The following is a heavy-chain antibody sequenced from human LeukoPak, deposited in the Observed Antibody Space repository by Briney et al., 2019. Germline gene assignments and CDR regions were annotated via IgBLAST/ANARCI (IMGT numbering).Heavy chain of an antibody. CDR2: ISSSGSTI. V-gene: IGHV3-11*04. Sequence: GGSLRLSCAASGFTFSDYYMSWIRQAPGKGLEWVSYISSSGSTIYYADSVKGRFTISRDNAKNSLYLQMDSLRAEDTAVYYCARVKIDYGGNSVPDYWGQGTLVTVSS. CDR3: ARVKIDYGGNSVPDY. CDR1: GFTFSDYY. D-gene: IGHD4-23*01. J-gene: IGHJ4*02.